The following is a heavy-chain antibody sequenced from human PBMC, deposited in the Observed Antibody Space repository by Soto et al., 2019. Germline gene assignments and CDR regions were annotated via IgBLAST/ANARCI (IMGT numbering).Heavy chain of an antibody. CDR2: IYYSGST. V-gene: IGHV4-31*03. D-gene: IGHD3-9*01. CDR3: ARASEYYFILTGYPHDAFHI. Sequence: TLYLTCTVSGGSISSCGYYWSWIRQHPGKGLEWIGYIYYSGSTYYNPSLKSRVTISVDTSKNQFSLKLSSVTAADTAVYYCARASEYYFILTGYPHDAFHISGPGKIVTVSS. CDR1: GGSISSCGYY. J-gene: IGHJ3*02.